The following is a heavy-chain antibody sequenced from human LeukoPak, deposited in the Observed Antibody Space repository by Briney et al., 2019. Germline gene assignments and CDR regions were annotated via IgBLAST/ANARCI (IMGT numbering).Heavy chain of an antibody. Sequence: GESLKISCKGSGYSFTSHWIGWVRQMPGKGLEWMGIIYPGDSETRYSPSFQGQVTISADKSISTAYLQWSSLKASDIAMYYCARRYYYDSSGYYLAHDAFDIWGQGTMVTVSS. CDR1: GYSFTSHW. V-gene: IGHV5-51*01. J-gene: IGHJ3*02. CDR3: ARRYYYDSSGYYLAHDAFDI. CDR2: IYPGDSET. D-gene: IGHD3-22*01.